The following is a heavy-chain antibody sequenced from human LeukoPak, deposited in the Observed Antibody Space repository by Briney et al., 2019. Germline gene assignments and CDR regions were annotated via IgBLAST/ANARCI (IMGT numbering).Heavy chain of an antibody. J-gene: IGHJ3*02. CDR3: VAERDASGGRTRVPTTDGAFDI. CDR1: GFTFSSYA. CDR2: ISGSGGST. Sequence: PGASLRLSCAASGFTFSSYAMSWVRQAPGKGLEWVSAISGSGGSTYYADSVKGRFTISRDNSKNTLSLQMNSLRDEDTAMYYCVAERDASGGRTRVPTTDGAFDIWGQGTMVTVSS. V-gene: IGHV3-23*01. D-gene: IGHD1-26*01.